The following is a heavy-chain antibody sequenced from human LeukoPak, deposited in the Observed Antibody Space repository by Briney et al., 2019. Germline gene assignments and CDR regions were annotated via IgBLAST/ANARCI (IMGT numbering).Heavy chain of an antibody. V-gene: IGHV4-39*07. CDR3: ARARGDGYNYGY. D-gene: IGHD5-24*01. CDR2: IFHNGDT. CDR1: GVSIDSSRFY. Sequence: SETLSLTCTVSGVSIDSSRFYWGWIRQPPGKGLEWIGNIFHNGDTYHNPSLRGRVTMSKDTSKNQFSLKLTSVTAADTAIYYCARARGDGYNYGYWGQGTLVTVSS. J-gene: IGHJ4*02.